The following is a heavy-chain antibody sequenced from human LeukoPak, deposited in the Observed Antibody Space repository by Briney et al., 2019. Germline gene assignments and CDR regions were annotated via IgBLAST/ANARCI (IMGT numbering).Heavy chain of an antibody. D-gene: IGHD2-21*02. CDR3: ARRRGGDPTLDY. CDR1: GFTFSSYE. V-gene: IGHV3-48*03. CDR2: ISSSGSTI. Sequence: RAGGSLRLSCAASGFTFSSYEMNWVRQAPGKGLEWASYISSSGSTIYYADSVKGRFTISRDNAKNSLYLQMNSLRAEDTAVYYCARRRGGDPTLDYWGQGTLVTVSS. J-gene: IGHJ4*02.